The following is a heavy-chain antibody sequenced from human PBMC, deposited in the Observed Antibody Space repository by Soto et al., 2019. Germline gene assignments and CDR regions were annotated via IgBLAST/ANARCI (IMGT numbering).Heavy chain of an antibody. D-gene: IGHD3-10*01. CDR2: INYNSRAT. J-gene: IGHJ6*02. CDR3: VKQRGSGTTYYYEMDV. Sequence: EVQLLESGGGLVQPGGSLRLSCVTYGFSFNSYAMTWVRQAPGMGLEWVAVINYNSRATFHAQSVKGRFTISRDNSRITVFLQMDSLRAEETAVYYCVKQRGSGTTYYYEMDVWGLGTTVIVSS. CDR1: GFSFNSYA. V-gene: IGHV3-23*01.